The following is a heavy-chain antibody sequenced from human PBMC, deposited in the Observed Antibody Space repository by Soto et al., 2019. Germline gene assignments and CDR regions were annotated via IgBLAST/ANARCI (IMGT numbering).Heavy chain of an antibody. V-gene: IGHV3-23*01. CDR1: GFTFTNYD. D-gene: IGHD3-16*01. Sequence: GGSLRLSCAASGFTFTNYDMSWVRQAPGKGLEWVSGISANGGNTYYIDSVKGRFTISRDNSKNTVYLQMNSLRAEDTAVYYCAKRWPTMITVDWWGQGTLVTVSS. CDR3: AKRWPTMITVDW. CDR2: ISANGGNT. J-gene: IGHJ4*02.